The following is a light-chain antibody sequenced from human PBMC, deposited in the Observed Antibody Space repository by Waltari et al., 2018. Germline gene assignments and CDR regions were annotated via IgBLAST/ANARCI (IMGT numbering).Light chain of an antibody. CDR1: SIDVGSYNS. CDR3: FSYAGSNNLV. J-gene: IGLJ2*01. Sequence: QSALTQPPSASGSPGQSVPIPCPGTSIDVGSYNSLSWYQQHPDKAPQLMIFEVSQRPSGVPDRFSGSKSGNTASLTVSGLQAEDEADYYCFSYAGSNNLVFGGGTKLTVL. CDR2: EVS. V-gene: IGLV2-8*01.